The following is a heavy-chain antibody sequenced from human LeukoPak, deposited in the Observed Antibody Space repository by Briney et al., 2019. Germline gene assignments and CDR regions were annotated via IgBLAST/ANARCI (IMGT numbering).Heavy chain of an antibody. D-gene: IGHD3-10*01. CDR2: IYPDDSVT. CDR1: GYTFSTYW. J-gene: IGHJ4*02. CDR3: ARRGSGYYGSGSRIDS. Sequence: GESLKISCTGSGYTFSTYWIGWVRQVPGKGLEWMGIIYPDDSVTKYSPSFEGHATISADTSISTAYLQWSSLRASDTAMYYCARRGSGYYGSGSRIDSWGQGTQVTVSS. V-gene: IGHV5-51*01.